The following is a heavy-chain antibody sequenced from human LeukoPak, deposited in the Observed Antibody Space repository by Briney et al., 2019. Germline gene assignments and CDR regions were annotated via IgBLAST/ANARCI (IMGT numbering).Heavy chain of an antibody. V-gene: IGHV6-1*01. CDR1: GDSVSSNSAA. CDR3: ARGSGYSSSWYPNYFDY. J-gene: IGHJ4*02. Sequence: SQTLSLTCVISGDSVSSNSAAWNWIRQSPSRGLEWLGRSYYRSKWYNDYAVSVKSRIRINPATSKNQFSLQLNSVTPEDTAVYYCARGSGYSSSWYPNYFDYWGQGTLVTVSS. CDR2: SYYRSKWYN. D-gene: IGHD6-13*01.